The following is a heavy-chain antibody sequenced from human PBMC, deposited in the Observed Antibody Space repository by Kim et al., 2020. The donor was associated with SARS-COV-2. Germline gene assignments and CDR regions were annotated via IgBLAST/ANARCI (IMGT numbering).Heavy chain of an antibody. J-gene: IGHJ6*02. CDR2: INDDGSET. CDR3: VRAGAFVAVKGFNGMDV. CDR1: GFTFSRYW. V-gene: IGHV3-74*01. Sequence: GGSLRLSCAASGFTFSRYWMQWVRQGPGKGLMWVSRINDDGSETYYVDSVRGRFTMSRDNAKNTVHLQMNSLRAEDTGVYYCVRAGAFVAVKGFNGMDVWGQGNTVTVSS. D-gene: IGHD2-21*01.